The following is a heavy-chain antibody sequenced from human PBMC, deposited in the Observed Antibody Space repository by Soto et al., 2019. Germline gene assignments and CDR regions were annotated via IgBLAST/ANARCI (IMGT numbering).Heavy chain of an antibody. V-gene: IGHV4-39*01. CDR2: IFYDGCT. CDR1: GDSISGSPYF. Sequence: QVKLQESGPGLVMPSETLYLTCTVSGDSISGSPYFWGWIRQPPGKRLEWIGSIFYDGCTLYTTSLKRRVTISVDTSKNQFSLKLTSVAAADTAIYFCARLQAAVPHYWGQGILVTVSS. CDR3: ARLQAAVPHY. J-gene: IGHJ4*02. D-gene: IGHD6-13*01.